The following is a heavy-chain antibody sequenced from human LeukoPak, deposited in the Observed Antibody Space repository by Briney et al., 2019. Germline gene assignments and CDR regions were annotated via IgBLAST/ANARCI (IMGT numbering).Heavy chain of an antibody. J-gene: IGHJ4*02. Sequence: PGGSLRLSCAASGFTFSSYGMHWVRQAPGKGLEWVAVIWYDGSNKYYADSVKGRFTISRDNSKNTLYLQMNSLRAEDTAVYYCARDSSAAVAGTPSISLAYWGQGTLVTVSS. CDR3: ARDSSAAVAGTPSISLAY. V-gene: IGHV3-33*01. CDR1: GFTFSSYG. CDR2: IWYDGSNK. D-gene: IGHD6-19*01.